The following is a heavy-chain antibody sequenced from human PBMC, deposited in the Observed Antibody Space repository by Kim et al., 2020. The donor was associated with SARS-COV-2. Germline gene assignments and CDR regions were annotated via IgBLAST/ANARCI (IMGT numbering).Heavy chain of an antibody. CDR3: ARQFSSGYYLYYFDY. Sequence: GGSLRLSCAASGFTFSSYSMNWVRQAPGKGLEWVSSISSSSSYIYYADSVKGRFTISRDNAKNSLYLQMNSLRAEDTAVYYCARQFSSGYYLYYFDYWGQGTLVTVSS. J-gene: IGHJ4*02. CDR2: ISSSSSYI. V-gene: IGHV3-21*01. D-gene: IGHD3-22*01. CDR1: GFTFSSYS.